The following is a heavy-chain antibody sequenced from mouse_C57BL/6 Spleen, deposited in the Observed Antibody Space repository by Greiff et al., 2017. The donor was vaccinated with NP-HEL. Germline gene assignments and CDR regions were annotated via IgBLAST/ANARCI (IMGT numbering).Heavy chain of an antibody. CDR1: GYTFTSYW. V-gene: IGHV1-50*01. CDR2: IDPSDSYT. Sequence: QVQLQQSGAELVKPGASVKLSCTASGYTFTSYWMQWVKQRPGQGLEWIGEIDPSDSYTNYNQKFKGKATLTVDTSSSTAYMQLSSLTSEDSAVYYCATAQPRYAMDYWGQGTSVTVSS. CDR3: ATAQPRYAMDY. J-gene: IGHJ4*01. D-gene: IGHD3-2*02.